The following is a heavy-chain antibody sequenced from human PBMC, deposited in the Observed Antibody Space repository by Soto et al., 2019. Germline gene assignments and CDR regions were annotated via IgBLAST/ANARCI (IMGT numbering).Heavy chain of an antibody. V-gene: IGHV4-34*01. CDR2: INHSGST. Sequence: QVQLQQWGAGLLKPSETLSHTCAVYGGSFSGYYWSWIRQPPGKGREWIGEINHSGSTNYNPSLKSRGTISVDTSKNQFSLKLSSVTAADTAVYYCARKRGRIAPLGYWGQGTLVTVSS. CDR1: GGSFSGYY. D-gene: IGHD6-13*01. CDR3: ARKRGRIAPLGY. J-gene: IGHJ4*02.